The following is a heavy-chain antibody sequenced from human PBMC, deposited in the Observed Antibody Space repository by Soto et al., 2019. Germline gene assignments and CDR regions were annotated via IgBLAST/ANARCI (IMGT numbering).Heavy chain of an antibody. Sequence: SETLSLTCTVSGGSISPFYWSWVRQPPGKGLEWIGYLYYSGNTNYNPSLKSRVTISVDASKNQVSLRLTSVTAADTAVYYCARVGGVAARTFDYWGQGTLVTVSS. CDR2: LYYSGNT. CDR1: GGSISPFY. J-gene: IGHJ4*02. CDR3: ARVGGVAARTFDY. D-gene: IGHD2-15*01. V-gene: IGHV4-59*01.